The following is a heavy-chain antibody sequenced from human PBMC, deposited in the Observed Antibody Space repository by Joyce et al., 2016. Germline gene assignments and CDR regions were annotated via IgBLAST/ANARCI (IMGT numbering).Heavy chain of an antibody. CDR3: ARVTSSAAYYESAAGFDY. D-gene: IGHD3-22*01. CDR2: ISYDGGNT. V-gene: IGHV3-30-3*01. CDR1: GFTFNIYA. J-gene: IGHJ4*02. Sequence: QVQLVESGGGVVQPGRSLRLSCAASGFTFNIYAMHWVRLAPGKGLEWVAVISYDGGNTFYLDSVKGRFTISRDNSRDTLYLQMNSLRADDTAIYYCARVTSSAAYYESAAGFDYWGQGTLVTVSS.